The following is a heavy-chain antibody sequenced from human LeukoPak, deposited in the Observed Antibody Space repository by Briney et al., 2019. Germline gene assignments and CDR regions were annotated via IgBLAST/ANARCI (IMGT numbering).Heavy chain of an antibody. CDR2: IYYSGIT. D-gene: IGHD4-17*01. Sequence: SETLSLTCTVSGGSISTSNYYWGWIRQPPGKGLEWIGSIYYSGITYYNPSLKSRVTISVDTSKDQFSLKLSSVTAADTAVYYCARQHHMTTVTTNFDYWGQGTLVTVSS. CDR1: GGSISTSNYY. J-gene: IGHJ4*02. CDR3: ARQHHMTTVTTNFDY. V-gene: IGHV4-39*01.